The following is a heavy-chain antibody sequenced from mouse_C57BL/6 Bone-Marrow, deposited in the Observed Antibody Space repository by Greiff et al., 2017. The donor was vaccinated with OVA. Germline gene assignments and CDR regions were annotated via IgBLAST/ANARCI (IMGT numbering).Heavy chain of an antibody. CDR2: INPNNGGT. V-gene: IGHV1-18*01. CDR3: ARSPFITTVVATPYFDY. D-gene: IGHD1-1*01. CDR1: GYTFTDYN. J-gene: IGHJ2*01. Sequence: EVQLQESGPELVKPGASVKIPCKASGYTFTDYNMDWVKQSHGKSLEWIGDINPNNGGTIYNQKFKGKATLTVDKSSSTAYMELRSLTSEDTAVYYCARSPFITTVVATPYFDYWGQGTTLTVSS.